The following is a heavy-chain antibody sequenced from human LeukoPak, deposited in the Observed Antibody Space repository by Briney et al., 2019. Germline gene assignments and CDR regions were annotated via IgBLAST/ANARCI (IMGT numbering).Heavy chain of an antibody. V-gene: IGHV4-4*02. CDR1: GGSISSSNW. CDR2: IYHSGST. Sequence: SETLSLTCAVSGGSISSSNWWSWVRQPPGKGLEWIGEIYHSGSTNYNPSLKSRVTISVDKSKNQFSLKLSSVTAADTAVYYCARKGVAAAGASFDYWGQGTLVTVSS. J-gene: IGHJ4*02. CDR3: ARKGVAAAGASFDY. D-gene: IGHD6-13*01.